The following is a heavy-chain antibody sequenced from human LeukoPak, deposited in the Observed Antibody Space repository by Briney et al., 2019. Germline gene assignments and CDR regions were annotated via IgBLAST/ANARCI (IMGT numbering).Heavy chain of an antibody. J-gene: IGHJ6*04. D-gene: IGHD3-10*01. Sequence: VASVKVSCKASGGTFSSYAISWVRQAPGQGLEWMGGIIPIFGTANYAQKFQGRVTITADKSTSTAYMELSSLRSDDTAVYYCGYGSGTNYYYYGMDVWGKGTTVTVSS. CDR3: GYGSGTNYYYYGMDV. CDR2: IIPIFGTA. V-gene: IGHV1-69*06. CDR1: GGTFSSYA.